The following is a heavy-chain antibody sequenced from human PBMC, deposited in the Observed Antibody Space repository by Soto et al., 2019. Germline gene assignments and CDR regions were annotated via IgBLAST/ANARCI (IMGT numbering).Heavy chain of an antibody. CDR3: ARGVLGPGDYYYGMDV. D-gene: IGHD7-27*01. V-gene: IGHV3-13*01. CDR2: IGAASDT. Sequence: QTGGSLSLSCAASGFTLSNYDMHWVRQAPGEGLEWVSGIGAASDTYYPVSVQGRFTVSRDNAKKSLYLQMNSLRAGDTAVYYCARGVLGPGDYYYGMDVWGQGTTVTVSS. CDR1: GFTLSNYD. J-gene: IGHJ6*02.